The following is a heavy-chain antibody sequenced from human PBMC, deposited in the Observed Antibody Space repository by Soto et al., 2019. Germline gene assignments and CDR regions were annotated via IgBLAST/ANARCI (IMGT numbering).Heavy chain of an antibody. V-gene: IGHV3-7*01. CDR1: EFTFDKYY. Sequence: PGGSVRLSCAASEFTFDKYYMTWVRQAPGKGPEWVANIKPDGSEQYYVDSVKGRFTISRDNANNSLYLQMNSLRAEDTAVYFCARGNWNYYYGFDVWGQGTTVTVSS. D-gene: IGHD1-20*01. CDR2: IKPDGSEQ. CDR3: ARGNWNYYYGFDV. J-gene: IGHJ6*02.